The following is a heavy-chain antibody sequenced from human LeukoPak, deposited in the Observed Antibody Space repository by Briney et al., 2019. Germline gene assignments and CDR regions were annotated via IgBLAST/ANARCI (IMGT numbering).Heavy chain of an antibody. CDR2: IYHDGST. Sequence: SETLSLTCAVSGGSISSNNWWIWVRQSPEKGLEWIGEIYHDGSTNYNPSLKSRVTISMDKSKNQLSLKLNFVTAADTAVYYCARDGRGLFVVVPAAIDAFDIWGQGTMVTVSS. D-gene: IGHD2-2*01. CDR3: ARDGRGLFVVVPAAIDAFDI. J-gene: IGHJ3*02. CDR1: GGSISSNNW. V-gene: IGHV4-4*02.